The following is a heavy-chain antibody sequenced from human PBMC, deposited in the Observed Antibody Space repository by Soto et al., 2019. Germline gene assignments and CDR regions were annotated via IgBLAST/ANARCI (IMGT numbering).Heavy chain of an antibody. CDR1: GGSISSYY. Sequence: SETLSLTCTVSGGSISSYYWSWIRQPAGKGLEWIGRIYTSGSTNYNPSLKSRVTMSVDTSKNQFSLKLSSVTAADTAVYYCARETSGYDSSGRDAFDIWGQGTMVTVSS. J-gene: IGHJ3*02. CDR2: IYTSGST. V-gene: IGHV4-4*07. CDR3: ARETSGYDSSGRDAFDI. D-gene: IGHD3-22*01.